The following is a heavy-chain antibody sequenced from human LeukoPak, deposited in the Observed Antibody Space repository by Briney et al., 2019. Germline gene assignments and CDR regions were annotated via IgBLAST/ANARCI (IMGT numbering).Heavy chain of an antibody. D-gene: IGHD3-10*01. CDR3: ARDKSYFGSGNYHYFDS. CDR2: ISHDGGNK. CDR1: GFAFSQFP. V-gene: IGHV3-30*03. Sequence: GGSLRLSCVASGFAFSQFPVHWVRQAPGKRLEWVAFISHDGGNKKYGDSVKGRFTISRDNSKNTVYLQMNSLRPEDTALYYCARDKSYFGSGNYHYFDSWGQGALVTVSS. J-gene: IGHJ4*02.